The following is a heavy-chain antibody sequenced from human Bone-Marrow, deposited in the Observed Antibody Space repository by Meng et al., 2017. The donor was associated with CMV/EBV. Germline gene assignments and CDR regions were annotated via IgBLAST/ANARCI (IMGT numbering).Heavy chain of an antibody. V-gene: IGHV4-39*01. D-gene: IGHD6-6*01. CDR1: GGSISSYY. Sequence: SETLSLTCTVSGGSISSYYWSWIRQPPGKGLEWIGSIYYSGSTYYNLSLKSRVTISVDTSKNQFSLKLSSVTAADTAVYYCARLPYSSSSYIDYWGQGTLVTVSS. J-gene: IGHJ4*02. CDR3: ARLPYSSSSYIDY. CDR2: IYYSGST.